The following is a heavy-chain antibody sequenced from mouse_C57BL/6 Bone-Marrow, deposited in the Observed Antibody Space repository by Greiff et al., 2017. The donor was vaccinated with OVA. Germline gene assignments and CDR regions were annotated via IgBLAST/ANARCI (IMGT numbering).Heavy chain of an antibody. J-gene: IGHJ4*01. V-gene: IGHV14-2*01. D-gene: IGHD2-1*01. CDR2: IDPEDGET. Sequence: VQLQQSGAELVRPGASVKLSCTASGFNIKDDYMHWVKQRPEQGLEWIGWIDPEDGETKYAPKFQGKATITADTSSNTAYLQLSSLTSEDTAVYYCASLLWSYYYAMDYWGQGTSVTVSS. CDR1: GFNIKDDY. CDR3: ASLLWSYYYAMDY.